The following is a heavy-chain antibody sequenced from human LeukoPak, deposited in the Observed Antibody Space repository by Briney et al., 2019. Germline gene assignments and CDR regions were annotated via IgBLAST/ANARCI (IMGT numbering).Heavy chain of an antibody. D-gene: IGHD6-19*01. CDR2: IGGSGDKT. V-gene: IGHV3-23*01. Sequence: GGSLRLSCTASGFTFSSYAMSWVRQAPGKGLEWVSTIGGSGDKTFYADSVKGRFTISRDNSKNMVHLQMNSLTGEDTALYYCVRRGDASSGWGDHDFGGQGALVTVSS. CDR3: VRRGDASSGWGDHDF. J-gene: IGHJ4*02. CDR1: GFTFSSYA.